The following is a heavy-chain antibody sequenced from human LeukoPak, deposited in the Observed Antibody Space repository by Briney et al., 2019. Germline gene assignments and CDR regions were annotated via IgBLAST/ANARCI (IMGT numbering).Heavy chain of an antibody. CDR2: ISGDGGST. J-gene: IGHJ4*02. V-gene: IGHV3-43*02. Sequence: GGSLRLSCAASGFTVSSNYMSWVRQAPGKGLEWVSLISGDGGSTSYADSVKGRFTISRDNSKNSLYLQMNSLRTEDTALYYCAKDYNFDFSYSYFDYWGQGTLVTVSS. D-gene: IGHD3-9*01. CDR3: AKDYNFDFSYSYFDY. CDR1: GFTVSSNY.